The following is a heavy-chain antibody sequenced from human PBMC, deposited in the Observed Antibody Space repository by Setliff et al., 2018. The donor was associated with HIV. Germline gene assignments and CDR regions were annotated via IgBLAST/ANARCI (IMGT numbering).Heavy chain of an antibody. Sequence: SETLSLTCTVSGGSISSTYWSWIRQPPGKGLERIGYIYYTGTTDYSPSFKSRVTISLDTSKTQFSLKLNSVTAADTAVYYCARGQPQGGGTYWSAFDIWGQGTMVTVSS. CDR1: GGSISSTY. CDR3: ARGQPQGGGTYWSAFDI. J-gene: IGHJ3*02. V-gene: IGHV4-59*01. CDR2: IYYTGTT. D-gene: IGHD1-26*01.